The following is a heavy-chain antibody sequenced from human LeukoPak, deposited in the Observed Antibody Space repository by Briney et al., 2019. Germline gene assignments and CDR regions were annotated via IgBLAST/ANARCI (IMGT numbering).Heavy chain of an antibody. J-gene: IGHJ6*02. V-gene: IGHV4-59*01. Sequence: SETLSLTGTVSGGSITHFFWSFICQPPTKGLEYIGYIYHTGAIDYNPSLKSRVTISVDTSKNQFSLKLSSVTAADTAVYYCAKDETYYYVSGSYYYYYYGMDVWGQGTTVTVSS. D-gene: IGHD3-10*01. CDR2: IYHTGAI. CDR3: AKDETYYYVSGSYYYYYYGMDV. CDR1: GGSITHFF.